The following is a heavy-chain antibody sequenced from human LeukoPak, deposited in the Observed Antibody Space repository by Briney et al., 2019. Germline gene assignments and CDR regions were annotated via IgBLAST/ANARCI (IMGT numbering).Heavy chain of an antibody. CDR1: GFTFDDYA. CDR3: AKELSDYGDFGHDAFDI. J-gene: IGHJ3*02. CDR2: ISWNSGSI. Sequence: GGSLRLSCAASGFTFDDYAMHWVRQAPGKGLEWVSGISWNSGSIGYADSVKGRFTISRDNAKNSLYLQMNSLRAEDTALYYCAKELSDYGDFGHDAFDIWGQGTMVTVSS. V-gene: IGHV3-9*01. D-gene: IGHD4-17*01.